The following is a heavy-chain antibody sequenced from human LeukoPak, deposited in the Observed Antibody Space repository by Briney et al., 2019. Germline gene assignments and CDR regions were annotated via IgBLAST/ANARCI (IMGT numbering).Heavy chain of an antibody. CDR3: ARLRGADSTGYYWDFDY. D-gene: IGHD3-9*01. Sequence: ASETLSLTCTVSGGPVISSLYYWAWIRQPPGKGVEWIGTINYSGSTYYNPSHKSRVTISVDTFKNQFSLRLSSVTAADTAVYYCARLRGADSTGYYWDFDYWGQGTLVTVSS. J-gene: IGHJ4*02. CDR2: INYSGST. V-gene: IGHV4-39*01. CDR1: GGPVISSLYY.